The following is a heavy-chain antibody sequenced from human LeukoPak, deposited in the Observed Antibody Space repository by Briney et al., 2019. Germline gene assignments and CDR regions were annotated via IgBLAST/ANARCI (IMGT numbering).Heavy chain of an antibody. CDR1: GGSISSSSYY. CDR2: IYYSRST. J-gene: IGHJ5*02. D-gene: IGHD3-3*01. CDR3: ARQITIFGVVPRFDP. V-gene: IGHV4-39*01. Sequence: PSETLSLTCTVSGGSISSSSYYWGWIRQPPGKGLEWIGSIYYSRSTYYNPSLKSRVTISVDTSKNQFSLKLSSVTAADTAVYYCARQITIFGVVPRFDPWGQGTLVTVSS.